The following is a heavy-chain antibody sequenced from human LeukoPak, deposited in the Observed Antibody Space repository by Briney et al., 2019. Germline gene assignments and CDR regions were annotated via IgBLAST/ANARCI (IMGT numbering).Heavy chain of an antibody. J-gene: IGHJ4*02. Sequence: GRSLRLTRTASGFTFSTYSTHSVCQAPGKGLVWVSRISNDGTRTTYADSVRGRFTIYRDNAKNTLFLQMNSLRADDTAVYYCVRDTARTPDYWGQGTLVTVSS. V-gene: IGHV3-74*03. CDR1: GFTFSTYS. CDR3: VRDTARTPDY. CDR2: ISNDGTRT. D-gene: IGHD4-17*01.